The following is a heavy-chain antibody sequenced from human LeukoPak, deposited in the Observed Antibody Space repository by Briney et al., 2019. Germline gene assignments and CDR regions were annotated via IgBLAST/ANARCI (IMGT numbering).Heavy chain of an antibody. Sequence: SETLSLTCTVSGGSISSYYWTWIRQPAGRGLEWIGRIYTSGSTNYNPFFKSRVTMSVDTSKNQFSLKLSSVTAADTAVYYCGREYASGSGWFDPWGQGTLVTVSS. D-gene: IGHD3-10*01. V-gene: IGHV4-4*07. CDR1: GGSISSYY. CDR3: GREYASGSGWFDP. CDR2: IYTSGST. J-gene: IGHJ5*02.